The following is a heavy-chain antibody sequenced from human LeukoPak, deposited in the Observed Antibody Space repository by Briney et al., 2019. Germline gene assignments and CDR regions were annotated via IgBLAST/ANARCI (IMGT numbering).Heavy chain of an antibody. CDR1: GGSISNSGYY. Sequence: SETLSLTCTVSGGSISNSGYYWGWIRQPPGKGLEWIGNIYYSGSTYYNPSLKSRVTISVDTSKNQFSLRLSSVTAADSAVYYCAKTYYYDPFDFWGQGTLVTVSS. CDR3: AKTYYYDPFDF. CDR2: IYYSGST. D-gene: IGHD3-22*01. J-gene: IGHJ4*02. V-gene: IGHV4-39*01.